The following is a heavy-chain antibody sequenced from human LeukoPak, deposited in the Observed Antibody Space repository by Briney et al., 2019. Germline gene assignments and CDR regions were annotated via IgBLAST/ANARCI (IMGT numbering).Heavy chain of an antibody. CDR2: IYSGGAT. Sequence: GGSLRLSCAASGFTVNRTYMSWVRQAPGRGLEWVSVIYSGGATYYSDSVKGRFTISRDNSKNTVYLQMNSLRAEDTAVYYCARDYNPARGFAFDIWGQGTLVTVSS. J-gene: IGHJ3*02. CDR3: ARDYNPARGFAFDI. D-gene: IGHD1-14*01. CDR1: GFTVNRTY. V-gene: IGHV3-66*01.